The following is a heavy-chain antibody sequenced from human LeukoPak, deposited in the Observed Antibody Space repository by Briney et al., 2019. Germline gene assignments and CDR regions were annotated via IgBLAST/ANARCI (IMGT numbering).Heavy chain of an antibody. Sequence: SETLSLTCTVSGGSINTYYWNWIRQPPGRGLEWIGYIYNSGSTNYNPSLKSRITMSVDTSKNQFSLKLSSVTAADTAVYYCARGSHGWTSGYYYGFDYWGQGTLVTVSS. CDR2: IYNSGST. V-gene: IGHV4-59*01. J-gene: IGHJ4*02. CDR3: ARGSHGWTSGYYYGFDY. CDR1: GGSINTYY. D-gene: IGHD3-22*01.